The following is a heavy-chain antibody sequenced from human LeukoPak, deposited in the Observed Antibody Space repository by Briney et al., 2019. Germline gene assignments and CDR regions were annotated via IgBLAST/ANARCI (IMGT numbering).Heavy chain of an antibody. D-gene: IGHD3-3*01. CDR2: ISYDGSNK. V-gene: IGHV3-30-3*01. CDR1: GSTFSSYA. J-gene: IGHJ4*02. Sequence: GGSLRLSCAASGSTFSSYAMHWVRQAPGKGLEWVAVISYDGSNKYYADSVKGRFTISRDNSKNTLYLQMNSLRAEDTAVYYCARRLRFLEWSPLGGGQGTLVTVSS. CDR3: ARRLRFLEWSPLG.